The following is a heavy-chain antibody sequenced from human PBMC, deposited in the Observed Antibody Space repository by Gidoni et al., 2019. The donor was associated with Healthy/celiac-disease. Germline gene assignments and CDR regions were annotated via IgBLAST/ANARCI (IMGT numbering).Heavy chain of an antibody. CDR1: GGSLSSGGYS. CDR3: ARAGIAAAGSFDY. J-gene: IGHJ4*02. CDR2: IYHSGST. Sequence: QLQLQESGSGLVKPSQTLSLTCAVSGGSLSSGGYSWSWLRQPPGKGLEGIGYIYHSGSTYYNPSLKSRVTISVDRSKNQFSLKLSSVTAADTAVYYCARAGIAAAGSFDYWGQGTLVTVSS. D-gene: IGHD6-13*01. V-gene: IGHV4-30-2*01.